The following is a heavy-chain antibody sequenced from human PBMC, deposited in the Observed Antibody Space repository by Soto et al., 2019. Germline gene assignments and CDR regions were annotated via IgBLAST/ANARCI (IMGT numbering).Heavy chain of an antibody. J-gene: IGHJ5*02. CDR2: IYYSGST. CDR1: GDSISRYY. V-gene: IGHV4-59*01. D-gene: IGHD5-12*01. Sequence: QVQLQESGPRLVSLTCTVSGDSISRYYWTWIRQPPGKGLEWIGYIYYSGSTNYNPSLKSRVTISVDTSKNQFSLKLTSVTAADTAVYYCARGVATIGPWGQGTLVTVSS. CDR3: ARGVATIGP.